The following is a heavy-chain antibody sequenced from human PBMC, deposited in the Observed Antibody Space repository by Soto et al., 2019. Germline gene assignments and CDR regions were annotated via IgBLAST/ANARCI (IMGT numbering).Heavy chain of an antibody. CDR3: MRSHGAY. D-gene: IGHD2-8*01. V-gene: IGHV4-61*01. CDR1: GGSVSSGPYH. J-gene: IGHJ4*02. Sequence: QVQLQESGPGLVKTSETLSLTCTVSGGSVSSGPYHWNWVRQPPGKGLEWIGHISDSGTANYNPSLRGRVIMATDTSMNQFSLRLTSGTAADTAVYYCMRSHGAYWGQGALVTVSP. CDR2: ISDSGTA.